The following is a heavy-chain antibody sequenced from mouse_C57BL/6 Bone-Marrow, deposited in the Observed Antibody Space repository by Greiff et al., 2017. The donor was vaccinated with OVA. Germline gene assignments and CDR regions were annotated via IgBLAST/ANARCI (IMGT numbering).Heavy chain of an antibody. CDR2: IYPGDGDI. V-gene: IGHV1-80*01. CDR1: GYAFSNYW. Sequence: VKLMESGAELVKPGASVKISCKASGYAFSNYWMNWVKQRPGKGLEWIGEIYPGDGDINYNGKFKGKATLTADKSSSTAYMQFSGLTSEDSAVYFCPRGDYWYRGTALTVSS. J-gene: IGHJ2*01. CDR3: PRGDY.